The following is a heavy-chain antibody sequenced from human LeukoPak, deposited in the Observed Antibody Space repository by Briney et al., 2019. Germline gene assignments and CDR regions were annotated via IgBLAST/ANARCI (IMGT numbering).Heavy chain of an antibody. D-gene: IGHD5-18*01. J-gene: IGHJ4*02. V-gene: IGHV4-61*01. CDR1: GGSVNSGSYY. Sequence: SETLSLTCTVSGGSVNSGSYYWSWIRQPPGKGLEWIGYIYYSGSTTYNPSLKSRVTISVDISKNQISLNLNSVTAADTAVYFCARLPAYSYGPSHFDYWGQGTLVTVSS. CDR3: ARLPAYSYGPSHFDY. CDR2: IYYSGST.